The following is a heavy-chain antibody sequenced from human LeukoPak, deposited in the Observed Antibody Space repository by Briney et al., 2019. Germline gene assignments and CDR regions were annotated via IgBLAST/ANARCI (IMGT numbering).Heavy chain of an antibody. CDR3: ARVLSKYCSSTSCYLSY. CDR2: INPNSGGT. D-gene: IGHD2-2*01. J-gene: IGHJ4*02. Sequence: GSSVKVSCKASGGTFSSYAISWVRQAPGQGLEWMGRINPNSGGTNYAQKFQGRVTMTRDTSISTAYMELSRLRSDDTAVYYCARVLSKYCSSTSCYLSYWGQGTLVTVSS. CDR1: GGTFSSYA. V-gene: IGHV1-2*06.